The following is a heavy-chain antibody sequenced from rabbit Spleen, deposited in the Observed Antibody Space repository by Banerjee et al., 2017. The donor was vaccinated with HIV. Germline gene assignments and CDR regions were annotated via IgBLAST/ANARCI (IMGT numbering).Heavy chain of an antibody. CDR1: GFDFSSGYD. CDR3: ARDLVAVIGWNFSL. V-gene: IGHV1S45*01. Sequence: QEQLVESGGGLVQPEGSLTLTCKGFGFDFSSGYDMCWVRQAPGKGLEWVGCIYTGDGNTYYASWAKGRFIMSRTSSTTVTLQMASLTAADTATYFCARDLVAVIGWNFSLWGPGTLVTVS. CDR2: IYTGDGNT. D-gene: IGHD1-1*01. J-gene: IGHJ6*01.